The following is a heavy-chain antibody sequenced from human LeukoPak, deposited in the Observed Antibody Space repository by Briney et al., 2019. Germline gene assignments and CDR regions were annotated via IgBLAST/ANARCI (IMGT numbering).Heavy chain of an antibody. J-gene: IGHJ4*02. D-gene: IGHD3-16*01. Sequence: GGSLRLSCAASGFTFSSYAMHWVRQAPGKGLEWVAVISYDGSNKYYADSVKGRFTISRDNSKNTLYLQMNSLRVEDTAVYYCAKDRANWAIDDWGQGTQVTVSS. CDR3: AKDRANWAIDD. CDR2: ISYDGSNK. CDR1: GFTFSSYA. V-gene: IGHV3-30-3*01.